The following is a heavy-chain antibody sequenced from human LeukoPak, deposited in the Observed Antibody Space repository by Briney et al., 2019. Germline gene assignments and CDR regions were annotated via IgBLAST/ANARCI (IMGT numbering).Heavy chain of an antibody. D-gene: IGHD1-26*01. CDR3: AREEGGAGLYGFDI. V-gene: IGHV3-7*01. CDR2: IKPDGSAK. Sequence: GGSLRLSCAASGFTFSSYWMTWVRQAPGKGLEWVANIKPDGSAKYYVDSVKGRFTISRDNAKNSLYLQMNSLRAEDTAVYYCAREEGGAGLYGFDIWGQGTMVTVSS. CDR1: GFTFSSYW. J-gene: IGHJ3*02.